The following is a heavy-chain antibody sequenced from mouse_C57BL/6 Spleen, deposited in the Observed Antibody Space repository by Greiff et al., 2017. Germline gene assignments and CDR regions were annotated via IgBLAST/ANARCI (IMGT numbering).Heavy chain of an antibody. CDR2: ISTGGGST. CDR1: GFTFSDYY. J-gene: IGHJ4*01. Sequence: EVQLVESGGGLVQPGGSLKLSCAASGFTFSDYYMYWVRQTPEKRLEWVAYISTGGGSTYYPDTVKGRFTISRDNAKNTLYLQMSRLKSEDTAMYYCARHYDYDRSYYAMDYWGQGTSVTVSS. CDR3: ARHYDYDRSYYAMDY. D-gene: IGHD2-4*01. V-gene: IGHV5-12*01.